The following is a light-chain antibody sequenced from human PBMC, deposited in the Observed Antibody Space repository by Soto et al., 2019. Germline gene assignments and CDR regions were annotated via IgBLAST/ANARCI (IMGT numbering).Light chain of an antibody. Sequence: ETVLTQSPAILSVSLGERATFSCRASQSISSDLAWYQQKPGQVPRLLIYGASTRATGIPARFSGSGSGTEFTLTISGLQSEDFAVYHCQQYNSWPHSFGQRTQLEI. CDR2: GAS. J-gene: IGKJ2*01. V-gene: IGKV3-15*01. CDR1: QSISSD. CDR3: QQYNSWPHS.